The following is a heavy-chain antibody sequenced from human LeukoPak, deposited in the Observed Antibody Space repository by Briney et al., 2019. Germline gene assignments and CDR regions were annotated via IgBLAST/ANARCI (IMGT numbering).Heavy chain of an antibody. V-gene: IGHV4-30-2*01. J-gene: IGHJ2*01. CDR3: ARAASIAAAGTGAYWYFDL. CDR2: IYHSGST. Sequence: PSETLSLTCAVSGGSISSGGYSWSWIRQPPGKGLEWIGYIYHSGSTYYNPSLKSRVTISVDRSKNQFSLKLSSVTAADTAVYYCARAASIAAAGTGAYWYFDLWGRGTLVTVSS. CDR1: GGSISSGGYS. D-gene: IGHD6-13*01.